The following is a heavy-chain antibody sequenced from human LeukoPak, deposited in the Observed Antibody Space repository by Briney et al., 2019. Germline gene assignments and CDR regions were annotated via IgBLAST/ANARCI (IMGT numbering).Heavy chain of an antibody. V-gene: IGHV3-21*01. D-gene: IGHD3-3*01. J-gene: IGHJ4*02. CDR1: GFTFSNAW. Sequence: PGGSLRLSCAASGFTFSNAWMSWVRQAPGKGLEWVSSISSSSSYIYYADSVKGRFTISRDNAKNSLYLQMNSLRAEDTAVYYCARVGGQNLRFLEWLLYSFDYWGQGTLVTVSS. CDR2: ISSSSSYI. CDR3: ARVGGQNLRFLEWLLYSFDY.